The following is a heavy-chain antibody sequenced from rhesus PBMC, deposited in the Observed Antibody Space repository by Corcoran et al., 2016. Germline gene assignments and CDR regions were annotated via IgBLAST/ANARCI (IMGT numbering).Heavy chain of an antibody. Sequence: QVTLKESGPALVKPTQTLTLTCTFSGFSLTTSGMGVGWIRHPPGKALAWLAIIYWDDDKRYSTSLKSRLTISKDTSKNQVVLTMTNMDPMDTATYYCARNYDKIDYWGQGVLVTVSS. V-gene: IGHV2-152*01. CDR1: GFSLTTSGMG. D-gene: IGHD4-11*01. J-gene: IGHJ4*01. CDR3: ARNYDKIDY. CDR2: IYWDDDK.